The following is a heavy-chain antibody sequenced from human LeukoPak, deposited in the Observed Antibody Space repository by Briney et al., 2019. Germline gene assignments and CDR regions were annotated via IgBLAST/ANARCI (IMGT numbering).Heavy chain of an antibody. J-gene: IGHJ4*02. CDR1: GYTFTGYY. CDR2: INPNSGGT. CDR3: ARISSSWYYFDY. Sequence: ASVKVSCKAPGYTFTGYYMHWVRQAPGQGLEWIGRINPNSGGTNYAQKFQGRVTMTRDTSISTAYMELSRLRSDDTAVYYCARISSSWYYFDYWGQGTLVTVSS. D-gene: IGHD6-13*01. V-gene: IGHV1-2*06.